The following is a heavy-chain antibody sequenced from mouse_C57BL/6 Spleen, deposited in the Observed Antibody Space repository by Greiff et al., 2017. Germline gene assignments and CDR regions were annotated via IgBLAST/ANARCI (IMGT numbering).Heavy chain of an antibody. D-gene: IGHD1-1*01. CDR3: ARESYYGSSYGYFDV. V-gene: IGHV1-72*01. CDR2: IDPNSGGT. CDR1: GYTFTSYW. Sequence: QVQLQQPGAELVQPGASVKLSCKASGYTFTSYWMPWVKQRPGRGLEWIGRIDPNSGGTKYTEKFKSKATLTVDKPSSTAYMQLSSLTSEDSAVYYSARESYYGSSYGYFDVWGTGTTVTVSS. J-gene: IGHJ1*03.